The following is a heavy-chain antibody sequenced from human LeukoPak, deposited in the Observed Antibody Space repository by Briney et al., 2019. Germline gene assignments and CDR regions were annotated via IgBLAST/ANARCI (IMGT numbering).Heavy chain of an antibody. CDR3: ARIPPSSGYYYFDY. CDR1: GGSISSRSYS. CDR2: LYFSGST. V-gene: IGHV4-39*07. Sequence: SETLSLTCTVSGGSISSRSYSWGWIRHPPGKGLEWIGSLYFSGSTYYNPSLKSRVTISGDTSKNQFSLKVTSVTAADATVYYCARIPPSSGYYYFDYWGQGILVTVSS. D-gene: IGHD3-22*01. J-gene: IGHJ4*02.